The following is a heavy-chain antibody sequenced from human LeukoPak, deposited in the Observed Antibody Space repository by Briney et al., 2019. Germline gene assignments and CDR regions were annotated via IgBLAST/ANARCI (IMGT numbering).Heavy chain of an antibody. D-gene: IGHD6-6*01. Sequence: PRGSLRLSWAAAGFTFRNHWMHWVRQTPGKGLVWVSRTSSDGSSTTYADSVKGRFTISRDNAKNTLYLQMNNLRAEDTAMYYCARDQRVTGRPDIDYWGQGTLVIVSS. J-gene: IGHJ4*02. CDR1: GFTFRNHW. CDR3: ARDQRVTGRPDIDY. CDR2: TSSDGSST. V-gene: IGHV3-74*03.